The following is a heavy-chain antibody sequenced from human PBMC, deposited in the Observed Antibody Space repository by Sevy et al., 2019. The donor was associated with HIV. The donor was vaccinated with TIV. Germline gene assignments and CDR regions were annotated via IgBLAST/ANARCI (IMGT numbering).Heavy chain of an antibody. D-gene: IGHD2-21*01. Sequence: SGPTLVNPTQTLTLTCTFSGFSLSSSGAGVGWIRQPPGKALEWLALIYWNDDKRYSPSLKSRLTITKDTSKNQVVLTLTNLDPVDTATYCCARNSLFRTFFDPWGQGTLVTVSS. CDR2: IYWNDDK. CDR1: GFSLSSSGAG. V-gene: IGHV2-5*01. CDR3: ARNSLFRTFFDP. J-gene: IGHJ5*02.